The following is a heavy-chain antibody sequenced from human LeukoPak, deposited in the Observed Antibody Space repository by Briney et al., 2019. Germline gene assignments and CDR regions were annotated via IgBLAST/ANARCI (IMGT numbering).Heavy chain of an antibody. Sequence: PSDTLSLTCAVSAGSICNSYCSWARQPPGKGPEFIGYISTGGDINYSPSLRSRATMSINPSNNQVSLTLTSVTTADTAVYFCVRGPGRGYDLEPWGQGSPVIVSS. D-gene: IGHD3-22*01. V-gene: IGHV4-4*08. CDR3: VRGPGRGYDLEP. CDR2: ISTGGDI. CDR1: AGSICNSY. J-gene: IGHJ5*02.